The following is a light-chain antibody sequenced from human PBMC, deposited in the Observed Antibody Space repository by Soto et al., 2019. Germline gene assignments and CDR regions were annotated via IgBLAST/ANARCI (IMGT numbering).Light chain of an antibody. CDR2: AEY. J-gene: IGKJ4*01. Sequence: DIQMTQSPSALSTSVGERVTISCRSSQSISSYLNWYQQKPGKAHKILIYAEYSLPSGVQSRFSGSGSGKDFTLNISSLQPEDFATYYCQQSYSTLLTFGGGNTVDI. V-gene: IGKV1-39*01. CDR3: QQSYSTLLT. CDR1: QSISSY.